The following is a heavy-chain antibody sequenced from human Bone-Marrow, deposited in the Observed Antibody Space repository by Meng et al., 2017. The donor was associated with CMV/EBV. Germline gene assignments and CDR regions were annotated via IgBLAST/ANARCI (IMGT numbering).Heavy chain of an antibody. V-gene: IGHV1-69*02. J-gene: IGHJ5*02. CDR2: IIPILGIA. CDR3: SRGKRAGSCNWFDP. CDR1: GGTFSSYT. Sequence: SAKVSCKASGGTFSSYTISWVRQAPGQGLEWMGRIIPILGIANYAQKFQGRVTITADKSTSTAYTELSSLRSEDTAVYYCSRGKRAGSCNWFDPWGQGALVTVSS.